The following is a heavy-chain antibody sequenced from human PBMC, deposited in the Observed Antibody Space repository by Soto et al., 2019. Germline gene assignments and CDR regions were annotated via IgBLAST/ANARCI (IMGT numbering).Heavy chain of an antibody. CDR3: ARMVIAVAGNWFDP. Sequence: ASVKVSCKVSGYTLTELSMHWVRQAPGKGLEWMGGFDPEDGETIYAQKFQGRVTMTEDTSTDTAYMELSSLRSEDTAVYYCARMVIAVAGNWFDPWGQGTLVTVSS. V-gene: IGHV1-24*01. D-gene: IGHD6-19*01. CDR1: GYTLTELS. J-gene: IGHJ5*02. CDR2: FDPEDGET.